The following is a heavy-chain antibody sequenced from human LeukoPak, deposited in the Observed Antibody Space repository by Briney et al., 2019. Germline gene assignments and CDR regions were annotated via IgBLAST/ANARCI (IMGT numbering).Heavy chain of an antibody. CDR1: GFTFSSYG. CDR2: IWYDGSNK. V-gene: IGHV3-33*01. J-gene: IGHJ4*02. CDR3: ARVCRMVNWYYFDY. Sequence: GGSLRLSCAASGFTFSSYGMHWVRQAPGKGLEWVAVIWYDGSNKYYADSVKGRFTISRDNSKNTLYLQMNSLRAEDTAVYYCARVCRMVNWYYFDYWGQGTLVTVSS. D-gene: IGHD1-20*01.